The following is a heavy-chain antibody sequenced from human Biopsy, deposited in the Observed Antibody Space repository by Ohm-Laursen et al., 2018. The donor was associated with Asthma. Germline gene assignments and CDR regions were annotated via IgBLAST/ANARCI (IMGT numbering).Heavy chain of an antibody. CDR3: ARAVDYSHYYGIDV. CDR1: GYTFNSAG. D-gene: IGHD3-10*01. V-gene: IGHV1-18*01. J-gene: IGHJ6*02. Sequence: SVKDSCKPSGYTFNSAGITWVRQAPGQGLEWMGRISVYNGNTKVAQKLQDRVTMITDTSTSTAYMELRSLRSDDTAVYFCARAVDYSHYYGIDVWGQGTTVTVS. CDR2: ISVYNGNT.